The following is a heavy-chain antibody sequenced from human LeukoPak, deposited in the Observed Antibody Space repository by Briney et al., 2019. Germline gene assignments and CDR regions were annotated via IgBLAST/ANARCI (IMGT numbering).Heavy chain of an antibody. CDR3: ARWEGVGGWYYYFDY. D-gene: IGHD6-19*01. J-gene: IGHJ4*02. CDR1: GGSFSGYY. CDR2: INHSGST. V-gene: IGHV4-34*01. Sequence: PSGTLSLTCAVYGGSFSGYYWSWIRQPPGKGLEWIGEINHSGSTNYNPSLKSRVTISVDTSKNQFSLKLSSVTAADTAVYYCARWEGVGGWYYYFDYWGQGTLVTVSS.